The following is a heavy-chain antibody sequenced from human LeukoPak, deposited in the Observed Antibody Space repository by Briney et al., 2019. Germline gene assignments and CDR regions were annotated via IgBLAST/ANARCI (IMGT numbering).Heavy chain of an antibody. CDR3: ARAPYSTGRGYYFDY. Sequence: QPGGSLRLSCAASGFTFSYYWMHWVRQAPGKGLVWVSRINHDGSSTTYTDSVKGRFTISRDNAKNTLYMQMNSPRAEDTAVYYCARAPYSTGRGYYFDYWGQGTLVTVSS. CDR1: GFTFSYYW. V-gene: IGHV3-74*01. D-gene: IGHD2-8*02. CDR2: INHDGSST. J-gene: IGHJ4*02.